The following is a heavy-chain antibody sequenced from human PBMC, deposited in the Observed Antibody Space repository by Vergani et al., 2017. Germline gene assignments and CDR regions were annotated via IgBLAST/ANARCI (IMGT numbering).Heavy chain of an antibody. Sequence: QVQLVQSGAEVKKPGSSVKVSCKASGGTFSSYAISWVRQAPGQGLEWMGGIIPIFGTANYAQKFQGRVTMTADESTSTACMELSSLRSEDTAVYYCARARARMRSAAAGPGAFDIWGQGTMVTVSS. D-gene: IGHD6-13*01. CDR3: ARARARMRSAAAGPGAFDI. J-gene: IGHJ3*02. V-gene: IGHV1-69*01. CDR2: IIPIFGTA. CDR1: GGTFSSYA.